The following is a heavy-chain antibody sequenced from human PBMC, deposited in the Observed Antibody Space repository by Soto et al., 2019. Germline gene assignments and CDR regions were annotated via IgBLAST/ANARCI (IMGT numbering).Heavy chain of an antibody. Sequence: SETLSLTCTVSGGSISSGGYYWSWIRQHPGKGLEWIGYIYYSGSTYYNPSLKSRVTISVDTSKNQFSLKPSSVTAADTAVYYCARGYRSQLGRSMGRYYYYYMDVWGKGTTVTVSS. D-gene: IGHD6-6*01. V-gene: IGHV4-31*03. J-gene: IGHJ6*03. CDR2: IYYSGST. CDR3: ARGYRSQLGRSMGRYYYYYMDV. CDR1: GGSISSGGYY.